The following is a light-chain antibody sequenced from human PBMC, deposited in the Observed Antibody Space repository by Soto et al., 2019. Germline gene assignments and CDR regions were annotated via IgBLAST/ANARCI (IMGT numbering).Light chain of an antibody. J-gene: IGLJ1*01. CDR1: SSDVGNYKY. V-gene: IGLV2-14*01. CDR3: FSYTSSGTFV. Sequence: QSALTQPPSASGSPGQSITISCTGTSSDVGNYKYVSWYQQHPGKAPKLMIYEVSNRPSGVSNRFSGSKSGNTASLTISGLQADDETDYYCFSYTSSGTFVFGTGTKVTVL. CDR2: EVS.